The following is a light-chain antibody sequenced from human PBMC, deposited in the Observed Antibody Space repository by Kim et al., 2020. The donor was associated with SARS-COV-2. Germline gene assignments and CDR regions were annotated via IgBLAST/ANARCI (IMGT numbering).Light chain of an antibody. CDR3: QSYDSSNWV. J-gene: IGLJ3*02. Sequence: GNTVTISCTRSRGSIASKYEPWYQQRPGSSPTTVIYEDNQRPSGVPDRFSGSIDSSSNSASLTISGLKTEDEADYYCQSYDSSNWVFGGGTQLTVL. CDR2: EDN. V-gene: IGLV6-57*01. CDR1: RGSIASKY.